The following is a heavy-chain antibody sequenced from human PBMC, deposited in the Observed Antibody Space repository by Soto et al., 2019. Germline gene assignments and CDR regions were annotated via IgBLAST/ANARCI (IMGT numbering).Heavy chain of an antibody. CDR3: ARASGATIEIVYYYCGMDV. CDR2: IIPIFGTA. CDR1: GGTFSSYA. Sequence: SVKVSCKASGGTFSSYAISWVRQAPGQGLEWMGGIIPIFGTANYAQKFQGRVTITADESTSTAYMELSSLRSEDTAVYYCARASGATIEIVYYYCGMDVWGQGTTVTVSS. J-gene: IGHJ6*02. V-gene: IGHV1-69*13. D-gene: IGHD6-25*01.